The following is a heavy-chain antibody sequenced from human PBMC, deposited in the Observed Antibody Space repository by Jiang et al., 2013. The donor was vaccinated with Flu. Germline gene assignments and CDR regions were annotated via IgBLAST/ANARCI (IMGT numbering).Heavy chain of an antibody. CDR2: IYYSGST. D-gene: IGHD2-2*02. CDR3: ARHRAGYCSSTSCYRVNYFDY. J-gene: IGHJ4*02. CDR1: GGSISSSSYY. V-gene: IGHV4-39*01. Sequence: LLKPSETLSLTCTVSGGSISSSSYYWGWIRQPPGKGLEWIGSIYYSGSTYYNPSLKSRVTISVDTSKNQFSLKLSSVTAADTAVYYCARHRAGYCSSTSCYRVNYFDYWGQGTLVTVSS.